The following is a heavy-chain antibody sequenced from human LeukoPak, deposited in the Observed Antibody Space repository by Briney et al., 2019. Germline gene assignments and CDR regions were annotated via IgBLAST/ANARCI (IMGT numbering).Heavy chain of an antibody. V-gene: IGHV4-34*01. J-gene: IGHJ5*02. D-gene: IGHD1-1*01. CDR2: IGHSGIT. Sequence: SETLSLICAVYGASLSGYYWSWIRHPPGKGLEWIGEIGHSGITKYNPSLKGRVIISRDTSKNQFSLDLTSMTAADTAVYYCATASQLGSYNWFDPWGQGTLVTVSS. CDR3: ATASQLGSYNWFDP. CDR1: GASLSGYY.